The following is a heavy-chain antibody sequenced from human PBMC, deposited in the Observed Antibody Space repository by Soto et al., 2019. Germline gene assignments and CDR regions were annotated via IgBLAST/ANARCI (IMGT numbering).Heavy chain of an antibody. D-gene: IGHD3-22*01. V-gene: IGHV3-74*01. CDR3: ARVVYDSSGSYYGGSIWFDP. CDR1: GFTFSSYW. CDR2: INSDGSST. Sequence: GGSLRLSCAASGFTFSSYWMHWVRQAPGKGLVWVSRINSDGSSTSYADSVKGRFTISRDNAKNTLYLQMNSLRAEDTAVYYCARVVYDSSGSYYGGSIWFDPWGQGT. J-gene: IGHJ5*02.